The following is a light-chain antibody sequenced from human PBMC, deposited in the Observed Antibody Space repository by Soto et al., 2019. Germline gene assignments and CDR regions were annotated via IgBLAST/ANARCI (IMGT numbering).Light chain of an antibody. Sequence: DIQLTQSPSFLSASVGDRVTITCRASQGISSYLAWYQQKPGKAPKLLIYAASTLQSGVPSRFSGSGSGTEFTPTISSLQSEDFATYYCQQLNSYPFFVPGTKVDIK. CDR3: QQLNSYPF. V-gene: IGKV1-9*01. CDR1: QGISSY. J-gene: IGKJ3*01. CDR2: AAS.